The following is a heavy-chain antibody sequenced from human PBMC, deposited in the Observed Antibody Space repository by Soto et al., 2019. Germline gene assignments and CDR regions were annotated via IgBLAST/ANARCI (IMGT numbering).Heavy chain of an antibody. CDR2: ITTSGET. CDR1: GFIFSRYD. D-gene: IGHD3-3*01. Sequence: VGSLRLSCAASGFIFSRYDMHWVRQPTGKGLEWVSAITTSGETHYPESVKGRFTISREHAKSSLALQMNNLSGEDTAVYFCARVFWSGRSPAWYFDLWGRGTLVTVSS. CDR3: ARVFWSGRSPAWYFDL. J-gene: IGHJ2*01. V-gene: IGHV3-13*01.